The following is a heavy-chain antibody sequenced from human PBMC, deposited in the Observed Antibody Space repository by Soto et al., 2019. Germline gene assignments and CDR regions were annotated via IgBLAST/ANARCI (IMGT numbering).Heavy chain of an antibody. D-gene: IGHD2-15*01. CDR3: ARVELIGNCSRCSCPRRPPGYY. J-gene: IGHJ4*01. CDR1: GYTFTSYY. CDR2: INPSGGST. V-gene: IGHV1-46*01. Sequence: ASVKVSCKASGYTFTSYYMHWVRQAPGQGLEWMGIINPSGGSTSYAQKFQGRVTMTRDTSTSTVYMELSSLRSEDTAVYYCARVELIGNCSRCSCPRRPPGYYWGQ.